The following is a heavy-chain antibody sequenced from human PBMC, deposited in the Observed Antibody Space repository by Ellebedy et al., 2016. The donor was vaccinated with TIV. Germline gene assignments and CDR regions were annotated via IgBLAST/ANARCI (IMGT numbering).Heavy chain of an antibody. V-gene: IGHV3-23*01. CDR2: LTADDRST. CDR3: RPGHYSDA. CDR1: GFSLSNSF. J-gene: IGHJ4*02. Sequence: GESLKISCAASGFSLSNSFMSWVRQAPGKGLEWVSTLTADDRSTYFADSVKGRFTISRDNSKNTVYLQMNSLRSEDTAVYYCRPGHYSDAWGQGTLVTVSS.